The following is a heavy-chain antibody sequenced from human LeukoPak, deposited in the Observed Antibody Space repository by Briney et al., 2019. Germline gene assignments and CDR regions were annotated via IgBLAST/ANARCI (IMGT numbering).Heavy chain of an antibody. CDR3: AGPYEY. D-gene: IGHD3-3*01. Sequence: GGSLRLSCAASGFTFSSYAMHWVRQAPGKGLEWVAVISYDGSNKYYADSVKSRFTISRDNSKNTLYLQMNSLGAEDTDVYYCAGPYEYWGNGTMVTVSS. J-gene: IGHJ6*04. V-gene: IGHV3-30*04. CDR1: GFTFSSYA. CDR2: ISYDGSNK.